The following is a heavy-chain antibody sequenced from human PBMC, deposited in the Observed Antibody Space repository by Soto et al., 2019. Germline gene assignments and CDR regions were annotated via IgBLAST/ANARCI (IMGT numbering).Heavy chain of an antibody. Sequence: GGSLRLSCAASGFTFSNAWMSWVRQAPGKGLEWVGRIKSKTDGGTTDYAAPVKGRFTISRDDSKNTLYLQMNSLKTEDTAVYYGTTGGITMVRGALDAIDVWGKGTMVTVSS. J-gene: IGHJ3*01. CDR1: GFTFSNAW. V-gene: IGHV3-15*01. D-gene: IGHD3-10*01. CDR3: TTGGITMVRGALDAIDV. CDR2: IKSKTDGGTT.